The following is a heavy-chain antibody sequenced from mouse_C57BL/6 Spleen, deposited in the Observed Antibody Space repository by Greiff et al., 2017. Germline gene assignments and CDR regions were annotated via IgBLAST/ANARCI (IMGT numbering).Heavy chain of an antibody. V-gene: IGHV1-64*01. CDR2: IHPNSGST. Sequence: QVQLQQPGAELVKPGASVKLSCKASGYTFTSYWLHWVKQRPGQGLEWIGMIHPNSGSTNYNEKFKSKATLTVDKSSSTAYMQLSSLTSEDSAVYYCAREGYSNYVAYWGQGTLVTVSA. CDR1: GYTFTSYW. J-gene: IGHJ3*01. D-gene: IGHD2-5*01. CDR3: AREGYSNYVAY.